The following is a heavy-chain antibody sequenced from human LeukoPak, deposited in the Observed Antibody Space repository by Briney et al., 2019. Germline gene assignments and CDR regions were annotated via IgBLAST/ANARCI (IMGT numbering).Heavy chain of an antibody. Sequence: GGSLRLSCAASGFTFGSYALSWVRQAPGKGLECVSAISGSGGSTYSADSLKGRFTISRDNSENTLYLQINSLRTDDTAVFYCARGGLGSAFDNWGQGTLVTVSS. CDR1: GFTFGSYA. D-gene: IGHD6-19*01. CDR2: ISGSGGST. CDR3: ARGGLGSAFDN. J-gene: IGHJ4*02. V-gene: IGHV3-23*01.